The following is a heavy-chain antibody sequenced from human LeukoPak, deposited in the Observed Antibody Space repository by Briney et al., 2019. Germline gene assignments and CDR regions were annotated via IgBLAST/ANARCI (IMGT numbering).Heavy chain of an antibody. D-gene: IGHD2-15*01. Sequence: ASVKVSCKASGYTFTSYDINWVRQAPGQGLEWMGWISAYNGDTNYAQKLQGRVTMTTDTSTSTAYMELRSLRSDDTAVYYCARDRCDFRGGSCYRLDYWGQGTLVTVSS. J-gene: IGHJ4*02. CDR2: ISAYNGDT. CDR3: ARDRCDFRGGSCYRLDY. CDR1: GYTFTSYD. V-gene: IGHV1-18*01.